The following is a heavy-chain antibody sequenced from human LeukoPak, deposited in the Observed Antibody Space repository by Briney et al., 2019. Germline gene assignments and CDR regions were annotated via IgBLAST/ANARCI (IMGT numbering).Heavy chain of an antibody. J-gene: IGHJ6*03. CDR1: GGSISNYY. V-gene: IGHV4-59*01. Sequence: SETVSLTCTVSGGSISNYYWSWIRQPPGKGLEWIGYIYYSGSTNHNPSLKSRVTISVDTSKRQFSLKLSSVTAADTAVYYCARVDYYSMDVWGQGTTVTVSS. CDR2: IYYSGST. CDR3: ARVDYYSMDV.